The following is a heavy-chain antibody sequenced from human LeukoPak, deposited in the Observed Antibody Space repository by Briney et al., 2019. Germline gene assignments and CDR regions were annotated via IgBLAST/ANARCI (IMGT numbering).Heavy chain of an antibody. J-gene: IGHJ6*04. CDR3: ARASSTTTLYYYYYGMDV. D-gene: IGHD4-17*01. CDR1: VYTFTRYG. Sequence: ASVKVSCKASVYTFTRYGISWVRQAPGQGLEWMGWISAYNGNTNYVQKLQGRVTMTTDTSTSTAYMELRRLRSDDTAVYYCARASSTTTLYYYYYGMDVWGKGTTVTVSS. V-gene: IGHV1-18*04. CDR2: ISAYNGNT.